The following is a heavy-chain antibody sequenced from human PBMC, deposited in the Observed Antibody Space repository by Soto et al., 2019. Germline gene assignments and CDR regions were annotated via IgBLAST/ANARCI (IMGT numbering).Heavy chain of an antibody. V-gene: IGHV3-74*01. D-gene: IGHD1-1*01. CDR1: GFTFSSYW. Sequence: EVQLVESGGGLVQPGGSLRLSCAASGFTFSSYWMHWVRQAPGKGLVWVSRINSDGSTTSYADSVKGRFTISRDNAKNTLYLQMNSLRAEDTAVYYCARVAQGTYNFDNWGQGTLVTVSS. CDR3: ARVAQGTYNFDN. J-gene: IGHJ4*02. CDR2: INSDGSTT.